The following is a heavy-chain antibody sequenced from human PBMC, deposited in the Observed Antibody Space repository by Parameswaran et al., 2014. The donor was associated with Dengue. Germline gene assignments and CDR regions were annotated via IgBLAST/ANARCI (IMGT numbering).Heavy chain of an antibody. CDR2: INPSGGST. D-gene: IGHD2-2*01. CDR3: ARREVVPAAMLRGFYYYYMDV. CDR1: GYTFTSYY. J-gene: IGHJ6*03. V-gene: IGHV1-46*01. Sequence: PSVKVSCKASGYTFTSYYMHWVRQAPGQGLEWMGIINPSGGSTSYAQKFQGRVTMTRDTSTSTVYMELSSLRSEDTAVYYCARREVVPAAMLRGFYYYYMDVWGKGTTVTVSS.